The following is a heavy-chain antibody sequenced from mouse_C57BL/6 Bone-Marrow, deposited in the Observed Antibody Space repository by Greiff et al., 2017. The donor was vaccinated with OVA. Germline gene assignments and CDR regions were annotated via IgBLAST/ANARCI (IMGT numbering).Heavy chain of an antibody. V-gene: IGHV5-2*01. Sequence: EVKLQESGGGLVQPGESLKLSCESNEYEFPSHDMSWVRKTPEKRLELVAAINSDGGSTYYPDTMERRFIISRDNTKKALYLQMSSLRSEDTALYYCARHHYYGSSYWYFDVWGTGTTVTVSS. CDR1: EYEFPSHD. CDR2: INSDGGST. J-gene: IGHJ1*03. CDR3: ARHHYYGSSYWYFDV. D-gene: IGHD1-1*01.